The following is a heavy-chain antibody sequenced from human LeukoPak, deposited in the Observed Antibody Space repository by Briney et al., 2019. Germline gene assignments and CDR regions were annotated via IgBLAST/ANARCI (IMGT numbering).Heavy chain of an antibody. CDR1: GFTFSTYS. CDR3: ARDRLSDSSGYDGNRAFDI. V-gene: IGHV3-21*01. CDR2: ISYSSSYK. J-gene: IGHJ3*02. D-gene: IGHD3-22*01. Sequence: GGSLRLSCAASGFTFSTYSMNWVRQAPGKGLEWVSSISYSSSYKYYADSVKGRFTISRDNAKNSLYLQMNSLRADDTAVYYRARDRLSDSSGYDGNRAFDIWGQGTMVTVSS.